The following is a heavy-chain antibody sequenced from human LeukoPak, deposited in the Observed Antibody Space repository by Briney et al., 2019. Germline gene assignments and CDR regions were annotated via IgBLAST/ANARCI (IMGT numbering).Heavy chain of an antibody. J-gene: IGHJ4*02. Sequence: ASVKVSCKASGYTFTSYDINWVRRATGQGLEWMGWMNPNSGNTGYAQKFQGRVTMTRNTSISTAYMELSSLRSEDTAVYYCARRYYGSGSYYTYDYWGQGTLVTVSS. CDR3: ARRYYGSGSYYTYDY. CDR2: MNPNSGNT. D-gene: IGHD3-10*01. CDR1: GYTFTSYD. V-gene: IGHV1-8*01.